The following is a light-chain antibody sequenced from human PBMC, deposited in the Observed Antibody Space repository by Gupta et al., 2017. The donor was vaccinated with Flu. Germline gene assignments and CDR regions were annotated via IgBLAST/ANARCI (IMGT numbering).Light chain of an antibody. Sequence: PSSLSASVGDRVTITCQASQSISSYLNWYQQKPGKAPKLLIYAASSLQSGVPSRFSGSGSGTDFTLTISSLQPEDFATYYCQQSYSTPQTFGQGTRLEIK. CDR1: QSISSY. CDR3: QQSYSTPQT. CDR2: AAS. V-gene: IGKV1-39*01. J-gene: IGKJ5*01.